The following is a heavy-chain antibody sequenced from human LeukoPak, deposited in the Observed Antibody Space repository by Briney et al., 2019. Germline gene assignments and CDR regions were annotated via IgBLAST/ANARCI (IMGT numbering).Heavy chain of an antibody. CDR1: GYTFTSYY. Sequence: SVKVSCKASGYTFTSYYMHWVRQAPGQGLEWMGIINPSGGSTSYAQKFQGRVTMTRDTSTSTVYMELSSLRSEDTAVYYCARDGSVAVAGDYYLDYWGQGTLVTVSS. CDR3: ARDGSVAVAGDYYLDY. J-gene: IGHJ4*02. D-gene: IGHD6-19*01. CDR2: INPSGGST. V-gene: IGHV1-46*03.